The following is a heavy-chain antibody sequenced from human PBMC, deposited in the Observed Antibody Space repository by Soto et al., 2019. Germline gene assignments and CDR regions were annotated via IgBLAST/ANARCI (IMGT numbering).Heavy chain of an antibody. CDR1: GFPFTNYW. J-gene: IGHJ4*02. Sequence: GGFLRLSCADSGFPFTNYWMNWVRQTPGKGLMWVSRISPDGSDVGYADSVEGRFNVSRDNAKNTLYLQMHSLRAEDAAMYYCACWGHIVPVAPSDFDRWGQGTLVTVSS. CDR2: ISPDGSDV. V-gene: IGHV3-74*01. D-gene: IGHD2-8*02. CDR3: ACWGHIVPVAPSDFDR.